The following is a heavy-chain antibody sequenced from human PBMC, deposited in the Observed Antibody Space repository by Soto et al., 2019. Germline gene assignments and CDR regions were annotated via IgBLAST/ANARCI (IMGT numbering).Heavy chain of an antibody. V-gene: IGHV3-30-3*01. CDR3: ARKDLPGDYYGMDV. CDR1: GFSFSTYA. CDR2: ISSDGSSK. Sequence: PGGSLRLSCAASGFSFSTYAMHWDRQAPGKGLEWVAVISSDGSSKYYADSVKGRFTISRDNSKNTLYLEMNSLRAEDTSVYYCARKDLPGDYYGMDVWGQGTTVTVSS. J-gene: IGHJ6*02. D-gene: IGHD2-15*01.